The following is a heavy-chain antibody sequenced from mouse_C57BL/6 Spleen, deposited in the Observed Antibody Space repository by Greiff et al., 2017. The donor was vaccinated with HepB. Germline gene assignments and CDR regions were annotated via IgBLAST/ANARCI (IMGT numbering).Heavy chain of an antibody. V-gene: IGHV1-80*01. CDR2: IYPGDGDT. CDR3: AMEVITTVVAHWYFDV. D-gene: IGHD1-1*01. Sequence: QVQLQQSGAELVKPGASVKISCKASGYAFSSYWMNWVKQRPGKGLEWIGQIYPGDGDTNYNGKFKGKATLTADKSSSTAYMQLSSLTSEDSAVYFCAMEVITTVVAHWYFDVWGTGTTVTVSS. CDR1: GYAFSSYW. J-gene: IGHJ1*03.